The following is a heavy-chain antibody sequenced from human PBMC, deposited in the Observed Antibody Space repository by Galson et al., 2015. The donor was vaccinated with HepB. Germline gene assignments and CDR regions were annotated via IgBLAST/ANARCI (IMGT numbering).Heavy chain of an antibody. J-gene: IGHJ5*02. D-gene: IGHD2-15*01. CDR2: FDPEDGET. V-gene: IGHV1-24*01. CDR1: GYTLTELS. CDR3: ATLGYCSGGSCSWFDP. Sequence: SVKVSCKVSGYTLTELSMHWVRQAPGKGLEWMGGFDPEDGETIYAQKFQGRVTMTEDTSTDTAYMELSSLRSEDTAVYYCATLGYCSGGSCSWFDPWGQGTLVTVSS.